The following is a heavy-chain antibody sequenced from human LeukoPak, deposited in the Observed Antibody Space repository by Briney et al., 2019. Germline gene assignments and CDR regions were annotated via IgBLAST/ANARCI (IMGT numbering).Heavy chain of an antibody. CDR2: IYTSGST. CDR3: ARVSWGVNYYDSRSNHWYFDL. V-gene: IGHV4-61*02. D-gene: IGHD3-22*01. J-gene: IGHJ2*01. CDR1: GGSISSGSYY. Sequence: SETLSLTCTVPGGSISSGSYYWSWLRQPAGKGLEWIGRIYTSGSTNYNPSLKSRVTISVDTSKNQFSLKLSSVTAADTAVYYCARVSWGVNYYDSRSNHWYFDLWGRGTLVTVSS.